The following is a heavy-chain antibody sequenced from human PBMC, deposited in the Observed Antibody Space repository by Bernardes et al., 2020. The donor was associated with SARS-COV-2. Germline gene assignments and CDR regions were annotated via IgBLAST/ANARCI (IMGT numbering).Heavy chain of an antibody. Sequence: GGSLRLSCAASGFTFSNSLFSWFRQAPGPGLEWISSISGGGMYIYYGDSVRGRFTTSRDNTRTSVFLQMESLRAEDTAVYYCARDVGGTDWRFGFDVWGPGTMVHVSS. V-gene: IGHV3-21*01. CDR2: ISGGGMYI. D-gene: IGHD3-9*01. CDR1: GFTFSNSL. J-gene: IGHJ3*01. CDR3: ARDVGGTDWRFGFDV.